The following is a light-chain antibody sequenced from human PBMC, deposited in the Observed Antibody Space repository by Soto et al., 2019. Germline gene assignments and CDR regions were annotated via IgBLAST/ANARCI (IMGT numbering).Light chain of an antibody. CDR1: SSDVGGYNY. CDR2: EVS. Sequence: QSVQTHPASASGSPGHVITIACTGTSSDVGGYNYVSWYQQHPGKAPKLMIYEVSNRPSGVSNRFSGSKSGNTASLTISGLQDEDEADYYCSSYTRSTIFGTGTKVTVL. V-gene: IGLV2-14*01. J-gene: IGLJ1*01. CDR3: SSYTRSTI.